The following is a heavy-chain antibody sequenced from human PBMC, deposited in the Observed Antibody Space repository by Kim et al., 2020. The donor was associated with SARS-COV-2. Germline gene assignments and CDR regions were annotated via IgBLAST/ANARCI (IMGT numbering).Heavy chain of an antibody. CDR3: AKGSTYYYDSSGYYVDY. Sequence: GGSLRLSCAASGFTFSSYAMSWVRQAPGKGLEWVSGVSGSGGYTYYADSVKGRFTVSRDNSKNTLYLQMNSLRAEDTAVYYCAKGSTYYYDSSGYYVDYWGQGALVTVSS. V-gene: IGHV3-23*01. D-gene: IGHD3-22*01. CDR2: VSGSGGYT. J-gene: IGHJ4*02. CDR1: GFTFSSYA.